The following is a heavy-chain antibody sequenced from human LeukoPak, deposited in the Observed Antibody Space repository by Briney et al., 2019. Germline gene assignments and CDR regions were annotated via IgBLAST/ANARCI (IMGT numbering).Heavy chain of an antibody. J-gene: IGHJ4*02. CDR3: ARDRVGSGWPRPFYFEN. V-gene: IGHV1-2*02. D-gene: IGHD6-19*01. CDR2: INPNIGAT. CDR1: GYTFTGYY. Sequence: ASVKVSCKPSGYTFTGYYLHWVRQAPGQALEWMGWINPNIGATVYAQKFQGRVTMTRDTSISTAYMELNSLRSDDTAVYYCARDRVGSGWPRPFYFENWGQGTLVTVSS.